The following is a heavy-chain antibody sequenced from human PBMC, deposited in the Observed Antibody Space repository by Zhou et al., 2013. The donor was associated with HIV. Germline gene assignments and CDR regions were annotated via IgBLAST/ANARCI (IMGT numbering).Heavy chain of an antibody. CDR3: ARYLRGSVYHLDY. J-gene: IGHJ4*02. CDR2: IYYSGRT. V-gene: IGHV4-59*11. D-gene: IGHD5-12*01. CDR1: ADSISSRY. Sequence: QVQLQESGPGLVKPSETLSLSCTVSADSISSRYWNWIRQPPGKGLEWIGDIYYSGRTNYNPSLQSRVIISIDTSKNDFSLKLNSVTAADTAVYYCARYLRGSVYHLDYWGQGILVTVSP.